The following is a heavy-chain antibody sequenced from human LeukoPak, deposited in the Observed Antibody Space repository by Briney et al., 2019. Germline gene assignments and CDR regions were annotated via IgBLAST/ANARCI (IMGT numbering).Heavy chain of an antibody. CDR2: IIPIFGTA. V-gene: IGHV1-69*13. J-gene: IGHJ5*02. CDR3: ARSIYDYVWGSYRYNWFDP. Sequence: SVKVSCKTSGYSFIDYYIHWVRQAPGQGLEWMGGIIPIFGTANYAQKFQGRVTITADESTSTAYMELSSLRSEDTAVYYCARSIYDYVWGSYRYNWFDPWGQGTLVSVSS. CDR1: GYSFIDYY. D-gene: IGHD3-16*02.